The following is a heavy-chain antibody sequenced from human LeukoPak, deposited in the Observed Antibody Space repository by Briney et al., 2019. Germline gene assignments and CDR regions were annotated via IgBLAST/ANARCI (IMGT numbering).Heavy chain of an antibody. Sequence: PSETLSLTCTVSGGSISSYYWSWIRKPPRKGLEWIGYIYYSGSTNYNPSLKSRVTISVDTSKNQFSLKLSSVTAADTAVYYCARSIVGATDFDYWGQGTLVTVSS. J-gene: IGHJ4*02. V-gene: IGHV4-59*08. CDR2: IYYSGST. CDR1: GGSISSYY. CDR3: ARSIVGATDFDY. D-gene: IGHD1-26*01.